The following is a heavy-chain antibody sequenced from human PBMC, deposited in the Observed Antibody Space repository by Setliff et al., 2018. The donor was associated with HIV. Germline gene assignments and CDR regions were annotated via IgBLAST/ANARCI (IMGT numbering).Heavy chain of an antibody. CDR3: ARGRKAAGDWFDP. V-gene: IGHV4-4*07. CDR1: GGSINYYY. J-gene: IGHJ5*02. D-gene: IGHD1-26*01. Sequence: PSETLSLTCTVSGGSINYYYWNWIRQPAGKGLEWLGRIHSNGNTNFNPSLKSRINMSVDMSKNQVSMKLTSVTAADTALYYCARGRKAAGDWFDPWVQGIQVTVSS. CDR2: IHSNGNT.